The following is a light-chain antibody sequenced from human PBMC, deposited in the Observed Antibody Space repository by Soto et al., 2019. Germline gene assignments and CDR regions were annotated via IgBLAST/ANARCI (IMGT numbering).Light chain of an antibody. J-gene: IGLJ1*01. CDR3: QVWDSASHHYV. CDR1: NIGSKT. CDR2: FDN. Sequence: SYELTQPPSVSVAPGTTASIVCGGVNIGSKTVHWYQQRPGQAPVLVMNFDNDRPSEIPERFSGSNSGNTAILTISRVEAGDEADYYCQVWDSASHHYVFGTGTKVTVL. V-gene: IGLV3-21*04.